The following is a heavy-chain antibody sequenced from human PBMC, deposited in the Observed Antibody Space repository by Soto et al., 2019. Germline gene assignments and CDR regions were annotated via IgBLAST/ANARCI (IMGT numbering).Heavy chain of an antibody. Sequence: HPGGSLRLSCAASGFTFSGFHMSWVRQAPGMGLEWVSSTGVSGRDTYYADSVKGRFTISRDNSKNTLHLQMNSLSVEDTAVYYCATPPPHCSGGNCYPTSIAFWGQGTLVTVSS. CDR3: ATPPPHCSGGNCYPTSIAF. CDR1: GFTFSGFH. D-gene: IGHD2-15*01. CDR2: TGVSGRDT. J-gene: IGHJ4*02. V-gene: IGHV3-23*01.